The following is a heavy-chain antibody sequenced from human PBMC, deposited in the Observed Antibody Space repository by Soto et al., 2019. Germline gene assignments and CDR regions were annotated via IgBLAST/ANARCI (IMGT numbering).Heavy chain of an antibody. V-gene: IGHV1-69*06. D-gene: IGHD4-17*01. CDR3: ARAPYAHQKAFDI. CDR1: GGTFSSYA. Sequence: QVQLVQSGAEVKKPGSSVKVSCKASGGTFSSYAISWVRQAPGQGLEWMGGIIPIFGTANYAQKFKGRVTITAAKSTSTAYMELNRLRSEDTAVYYCARAPYAHQKAFDIWGQGTMVTVSS. CDR2: IIPIFGTA. J-gene: IGHJ3*02.